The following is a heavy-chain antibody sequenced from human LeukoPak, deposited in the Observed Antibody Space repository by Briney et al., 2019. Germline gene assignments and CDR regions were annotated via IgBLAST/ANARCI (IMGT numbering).Heavy chain of an antibody. D-gene: IGHD5-24*01. CDR1: GGSISSSN. J-gene: IGHJ4*02. V-gene: IGHV3-21*01. CDR3: VRVRDGYNSGFDY. Sequence: ETLSLTCAVSGGSISSSNWWSWVRQAPGKGLEWVSSISSSSSYIYYADSVKGRFTISRDNAKNSLYLQMNSLRAEDTAVYYCVRVRDGYNSGFDYWGQGTLVTVSS. CDR2: ISSSSSYI.